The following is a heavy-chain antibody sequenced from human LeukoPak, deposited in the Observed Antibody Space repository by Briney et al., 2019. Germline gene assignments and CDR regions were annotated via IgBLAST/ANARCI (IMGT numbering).Heavy chain of an antibody. CDR3: AREGGPGGDYGSIDS. CDR2: MYTSGST. J-gene: IGHJ4*02. V-gene: IGHV4-4*07. D-gene: IGHD4-17*01. CDR1: GGPISSYY. Sequence: SETLSLTCSVSGGPISSYYWSWIRQSAGKQPEWIGRMYTSGSTYYNPSLKSRVTMSADTSKNQFSLKLTSVTAADTSVYYCAREGGPGGDYGSIDSWGPGTLVTVSS.